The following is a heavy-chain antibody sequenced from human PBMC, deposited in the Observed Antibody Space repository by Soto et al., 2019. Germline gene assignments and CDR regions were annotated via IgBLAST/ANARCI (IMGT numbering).Heavy chain of an antibody. D-gene: IGHD3-22*01. CDR2: ISGSGGST. Sequence: GGSLRLSCAASGFTFSSYAMSWVRQAPGKGLEWVSAISGSGGSTYYAESVKGRLTISRDNSKNTLYLQMNSLRAEDTAVYYCAKDFMGLYDSSGYFDYWGQGTLVTVSS. CDR3: AKDFMGLYDSSGYFDY. J-gene: IGHJ4*02. CDR1: GFTFSSYA. V-gene: IGHV3-23*01.